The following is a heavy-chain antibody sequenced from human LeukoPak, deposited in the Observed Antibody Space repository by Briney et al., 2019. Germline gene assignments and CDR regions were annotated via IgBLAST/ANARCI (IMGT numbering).Heavy chain of an antibody. CDR3: ARGIAVAGGKSFDY. Sequence: ASVKVSCKSSGDTFYNYPISWVRQAPGQGLEWMGHIILLFGSTHYAQNFHGRLTISADESTRTAFMELSSLRSEDTALYYCARGIAVAGGKSFDYWGQGTLVTVSS. CDR1: GDTFYNYP. CDR2: IILLFGST. V-gene: IGHV1-69*13. J-gene: IGHJ4*02. D-gene: IGHD6-19*01.